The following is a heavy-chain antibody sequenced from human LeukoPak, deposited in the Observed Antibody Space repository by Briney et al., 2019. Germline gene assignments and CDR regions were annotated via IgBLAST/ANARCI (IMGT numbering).Heavy chain of an antibody. D-gene: IGHD2-2*01. CDR1: GGSISSYY. CDR2: IYTSGST. CDR3: ARLYCSSTSCHLGVDY. V-gene: IGHV4-4*09. Sequence: KPSETLSLTCTVSGGSISSYYWSWIRQPPGKGLEWIGYIYTSGSTNYNPSLKSRVTISVDTSKNQFSLKLSSVTAADTAVYYCARLYCSSTSCHLGVDYWGQGTPVTVSS. J-gene: IGHJ4*02.